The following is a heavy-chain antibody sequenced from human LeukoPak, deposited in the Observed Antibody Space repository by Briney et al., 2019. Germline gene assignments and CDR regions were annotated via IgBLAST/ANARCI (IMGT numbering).Heavy chain of an antibody. CDR2: INPDGSEK. CDR1: GFTFSSDW. CDR3: ARHLSGVTGYSYGRGIDY. V-gene: IGHV3-7*01. D-gene: IGHD5-18*01. Sequence: GGSLRLSCAVSGFTFSSDWMIWVRQAPGKGLEWVANINPDGSEKNYVDSVKGRFTISRDNAKKSPYLQMKSLRAEDTAVYYCARHLSGVTGYSYGRGIDYWGQGTLVTVSS. J-gene: IGHJ4*02.